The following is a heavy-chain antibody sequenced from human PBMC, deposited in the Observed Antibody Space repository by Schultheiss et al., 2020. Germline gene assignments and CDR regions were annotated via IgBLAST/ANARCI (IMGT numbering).Heavy chain of an antibody. CDR2: INHSGST. Sequence: SQTLSLTCAVYGGSFRGYYWSWIRQPPGKGLEWIGEINHSGSTNYNPSLKSRVTISVDTSKNQFSLKLSSVTAADTAVYYCARGRGRRAWVRYFDLWGRGTLVTVSS. V-gene: IGHV4-34*01. CDR3: ARGRGRRAWVRYFDL. CDR1: GGSFRGYY. D-gene: IGHD3-10*01. J-gene: IGHJ2*01.